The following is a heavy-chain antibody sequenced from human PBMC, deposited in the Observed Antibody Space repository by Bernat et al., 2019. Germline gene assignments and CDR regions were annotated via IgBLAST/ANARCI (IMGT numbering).Heavy chain of an antibody. CDR2: IYSGGTT. CDR1: GFTVSSNY. Sequence: EVQLVESGGGLIQPGGSLRLSCAASGFTVSSNYMIWVRQAPGKGLEWVSVIYSGGTTYYADSVKGRFTISRDNSKNTLYLQMNSLRAEDTAVYYCAKGYSSSSSNDAFDIWGQGTMVTVSS. D-gene: IGHD6-6*01. CDR3: AKGYSSSSSNDAFDI. J-gene: IGHJ3*02. V-gene: IGHV3-53*01.